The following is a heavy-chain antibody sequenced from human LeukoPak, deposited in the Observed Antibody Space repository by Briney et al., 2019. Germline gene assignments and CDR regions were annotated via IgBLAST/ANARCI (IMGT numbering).Heavy chain of an antibody. D-gene: IGHD3-22*01. J-gene: IGHJ4*02. CDR3: ARQYYYDSSGYFDY. Sequence: SETLSLTCTVSGGSISRYYWSWIRQPPGKGLEWIGYIYYSGSANYNPFLKSRVTISVDTSKNQFSLKLSSVTAADTAVYYCARQYYYDSSGYFDYWGQGTLVTVSS. CDR2: IYYSGSA. V-gene: IGHV4-59*08. CDR1: GGSISRYY.